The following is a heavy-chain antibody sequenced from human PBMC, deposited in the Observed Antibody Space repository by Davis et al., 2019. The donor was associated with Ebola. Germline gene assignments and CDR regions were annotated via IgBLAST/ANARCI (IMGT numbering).Heavy chain of an antibody. D-gene: IGHD6-19*01. J-gene: IGHJ4*02. CDR2: INHSGST. Sequence: ESLKISCAASGFTFSDYYMSWIRQPPGKGLEWIGEINHSGSTNYNPSLKSRVTISVDTSKNQFSLKLSSVTAADTAVYYCATRLAYHSSGWDWGQGTLVTVSS. CDR1: GFTFSDYY. CDR3: ATRLAYHSSGWD. V-gene: IGHV4-34*08.